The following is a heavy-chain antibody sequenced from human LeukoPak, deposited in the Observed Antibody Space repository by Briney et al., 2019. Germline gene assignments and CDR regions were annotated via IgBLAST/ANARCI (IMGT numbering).Heavy chain of an antibody. CDR2: IKPNSGGT. CDR1: GYTFTGYY. Sequence: ASVKVSCKASGYTFTGYYMHWVRQAPGQGLEWMGWIKPNSGGTNYAQKFQGRVTMTRDTSISTAYMELSRLRSDDTAVYYCAGLPHFEVSRVLVGCPLGMDVWGKGTTVTVSS. J-gene: IGHJ6*04. D-gene: IGHD3-3*02. CDR3: AGLPHFEVSRVLVGCPLGMDV. V-gene: IGHV1-2*02.